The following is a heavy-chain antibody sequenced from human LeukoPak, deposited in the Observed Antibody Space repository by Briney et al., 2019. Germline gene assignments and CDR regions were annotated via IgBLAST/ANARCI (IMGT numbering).Heavy chain of an antibody. CDR1: GGSISTTDW. CDR3: ARDGAATVAGYAFDI. V-gene: IGHV4-4*02. Sequence: TSETLSLTCAVSGGSISTTDWWSWVRQPPGKGLEWIGQIYHGGSTNYNPSLKSRVTIPVDKSKNQFSLKLISLTAADTAVYYCARDGAATVAGYAFDIWGQGTMVTVSS. D-gene: IGHD6-19*01. CDR2: IYHGGST. J-gene: IGHJ3*02.